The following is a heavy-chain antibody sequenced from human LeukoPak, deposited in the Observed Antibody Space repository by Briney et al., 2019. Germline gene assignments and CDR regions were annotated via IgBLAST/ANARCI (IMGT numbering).Heavy chain of an antibody. V-gene: IGHV4-59*01. CDR2: IYYSGST. CDR3: GRGRGGGNYTPFGY. J-gene: IGHJ4*02. Sequence: PSETLSLTCTVSGGSISSYYWSWIRLPPGERLEWIGYIYYSGSTNYNPSLKSRVTMAVDTSKKQFSLKLSSVTAADTAVYYCGRGRGGGNYTPFGYWGRGTLVTVSS. CDR1: GGSISSYY. D-gene: IGHD5-24*01.